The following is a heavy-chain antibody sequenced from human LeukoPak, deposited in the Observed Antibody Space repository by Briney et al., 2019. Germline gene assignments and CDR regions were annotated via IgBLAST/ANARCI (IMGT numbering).Heavy chain of an antibody. Sequence: GGSLRLSCAASGLTLSSYWMHWVRQAPGKGLVWVSRINSDGSSTIYADSVKGRFTIPRDNAKNTLYLQMNSLRAEDTAVYYCARDRDGYSGYGLFDYWGQGTLVTVSS. CDR3: ARDRDGYSGYGLFDY. CDR1: GLTLSSYW. D-gene: IGHD5-12*01. V-gene: IGHV3-74*01. J-gene: IGHJ4*02. CDR2: INSDGSST.